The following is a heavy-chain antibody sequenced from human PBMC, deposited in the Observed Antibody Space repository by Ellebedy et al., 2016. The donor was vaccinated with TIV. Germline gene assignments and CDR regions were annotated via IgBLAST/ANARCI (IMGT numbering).Heavy chain of an antibody. J-gene: IGHJ6*02. V-gene: IGHV3-23*01. CDR2: INSGGRTT. CDR1: GFTFSGYA. CDR3: AKDMIFGDGKWEFDV. Sequence: PGGSLRLSCVASGFTFSGYAMSWVRQAPGKGLEWVSGINSGGRTTSYAESVKGRFTISRDNSRSTLYLQMNSLRAEDLAVYYCAKDMIFGDGKWEFDVWGQGTTVTVSS. D-gene: IGHD1-26*01.